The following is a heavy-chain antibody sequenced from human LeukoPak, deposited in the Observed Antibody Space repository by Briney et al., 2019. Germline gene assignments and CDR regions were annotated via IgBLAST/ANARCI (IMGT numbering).Heavy chain of an antibody. D-gene: IGHD1-26*01. CDR1: GFTFSSYG. CDR3: AAEEGYLTNNGNYKGVDY. Sequence: GGSLRLSCAASGFTFSSYGMHWVRQAPGKGLEWVAFIRSDGSNKYYADSVKGRFTISRDNSKNTLYLQMNSLRAEDTAVYYCAAEEGYLTNNGNYKGVDYWGQGTLVTVSS. J-gene: IGHJ4*02. CDR2: IRSDGSNK. V-gene: IGHV3-30*02.